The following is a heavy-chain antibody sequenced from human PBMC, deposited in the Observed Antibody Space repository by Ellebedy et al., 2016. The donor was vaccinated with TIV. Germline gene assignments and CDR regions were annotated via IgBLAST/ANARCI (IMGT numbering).Heavy chain of an antibody. Sequence: GGSLRLXCAASGFTVSSNYMSWVRQAPGKGLEWVSVIYSGGSTYYADSVKGRFTISRDNSKNTLYLQMNSLRAEDTAVYYCAKDDPQHIVVVTAMEIDYWGQGTLVTVSS. D-gene: IGHD2-21*02. CDR2: IYSGGST. CDR1: GFTVSSNY. J-gene: IGHJ4*02. V-gene: IGHV3-53*01. CDR3: AKDDPQHIVVVTAMEIDY.